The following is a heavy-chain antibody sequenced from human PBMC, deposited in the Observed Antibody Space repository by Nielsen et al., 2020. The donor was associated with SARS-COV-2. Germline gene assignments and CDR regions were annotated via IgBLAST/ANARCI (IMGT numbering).Heavy chain of an antibody. V-gene: IGHV1-69*04. CDR3: ASHSKGYSSGWYPFDY. D-gene: IGHD6-19*01. J-gene: IGHJ4*02. Sequence: SVKVSCKASGGTFSSYAISWVRQAPGQGLEWMGRIIPILGIANYAQKFQGRVTITADKSTSTAYMELSSLRSEDTAVYYCASHSKGYSSGWYPFDYWGQGTLVTVSS. CDR2: IIPILGIA. CDR1: GGTFSSYA.